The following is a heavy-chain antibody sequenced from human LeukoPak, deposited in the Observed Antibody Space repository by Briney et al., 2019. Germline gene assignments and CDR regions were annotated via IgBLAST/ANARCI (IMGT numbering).Heavy chain of an antibody. CDR3: ARDLIAARSNWFDP. CDR2: ISSSGSYI. V-gene: IGHV3-21*01. J-gene: IGHJ5*02. D-gene: IGHD6-6*01. Sequence: PGGSLRLSCAASGFTFSSYSMNWVRQAPGKGLEWVSSISSSGSYIYYADSVKGRFTISRDNAKNSLYLQMNSLRAEDTAVYYCARDLIAARSNWFDPWGQGTLVTVSS. CDR1: GFTFSSYS.